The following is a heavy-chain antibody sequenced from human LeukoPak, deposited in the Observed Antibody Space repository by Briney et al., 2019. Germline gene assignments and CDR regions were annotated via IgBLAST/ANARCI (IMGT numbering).Heavy chain of an antibody. CDR3: ARVGCSSTSCYKRSGNWFDP. CDR1: GGSISSSSYY. J-gene: IGHJ5*02. D-gene: IGHD2-2*01. Sequence: TASETLSLTCTVSGGSISSSSYYWGWIRQPPGKGLEWIGSIYYSGSTYYNPSLKSRVTISVDTSKNQFSLKLSSVTAADTAVYYCARVGCSSTSCYKRSGNWFDPWGQGALVTVSS. CDR2: IYYSGST. V-gene: IGHV4-39*07.